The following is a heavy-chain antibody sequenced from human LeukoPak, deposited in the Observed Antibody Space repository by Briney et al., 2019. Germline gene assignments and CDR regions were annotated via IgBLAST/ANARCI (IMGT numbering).Heavy chain of an antibody. CDR3: AVSSSTADFDP. CDR1: GGSISSGSYY. D-gene: IGHD6-6*01. Sequence: SETLSLTCTVSGGSISSGSYYWSWVRQPAGKGLEWIGRIYTSGSTDYNPSLKSRVTISVDTSRNQFPLELTSVTAADTAVYYCAVSSSTADFDPWGQGTLVTVSS. V-gene: IGHV4-61*02. J-gene: IGHJ5*02. CDR2: IYTSGST.